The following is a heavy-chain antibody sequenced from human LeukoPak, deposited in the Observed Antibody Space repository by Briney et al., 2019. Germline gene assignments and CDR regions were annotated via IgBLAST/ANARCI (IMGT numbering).Heavy chain of an antibody. CDR1: GFTFSSYW. J-gene: IGHJ5*02. D-gene: IGHD6-13*01. CDR3: ARGNIAAAGTFWFDP. CDR2: IYSGGST. V-gene: IGHV3-66*01. Sequence: GGSLRLSCAASGFTFSSYWMSWVRQAPGKGLEWVSVIYSGGSTYYADSVKGRFTISRDNSKNTLYLQMNSLRAEDTAVYYCARGNIAAAGTFWFDPWGQGTLVTVSS.